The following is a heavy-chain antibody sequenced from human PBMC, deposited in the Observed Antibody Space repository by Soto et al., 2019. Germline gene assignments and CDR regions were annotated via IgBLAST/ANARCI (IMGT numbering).Heavy chain of an antibody. CDR2: ITGSGGTT. CDR1: GFNFNTNA. J-gene: IGHJ4*02. D-gene: IGHD3-10*01. CDR3: AKTSGYSDY. Sequence: GGSLRLSCAASGFNFNTNAMTWVRQAPGKGLEWVSVITGSGGTTYYVDSVKGRFTISRDNSKNTLYLQMNSLRAEDTALCYCAKTSGYSDYWGQGTLVTV. V-gene: IGHV3-23*01.